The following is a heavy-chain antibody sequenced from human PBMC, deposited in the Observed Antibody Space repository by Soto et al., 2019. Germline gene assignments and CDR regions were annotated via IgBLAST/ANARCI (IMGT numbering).Heavy chain of an antibody. V-gene: IGHV6-1*01. D-gene: IGHD4-4*01. CDR2: TYYRSRWYH. Sequence: QVQLQQSGPGLVKPSQTLSLTCAISGDSISSTSAAWNWIRQAPSRGFEWLGRTYYRSRWYHDYAVSVKSRIIINPDTSKNQVSLQLNSVTPDDTAVYYCASYRYDYWGQGTVVTVSS. CDR1: GDSISSTSAA. CDR3: ASYRYDY. J-gene: IGHJ4*02.